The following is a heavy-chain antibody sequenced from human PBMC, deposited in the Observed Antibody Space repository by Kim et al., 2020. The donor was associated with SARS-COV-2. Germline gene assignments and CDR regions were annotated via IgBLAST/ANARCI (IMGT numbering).Heavy chain of an antibody. Sequence: GGSLRLSCAVSGLTFSSYSMNWVRQAPGKGLQWVAYISGSCATIYYAESVKGRFTISRDNAKNSVYLEMNSLTDEDTAVYYCTSLAPGSSSGRGAFDIWGQGTMVTVSS. V-gene: IGHV3-48*02. CDR3: TSLAPGSSSGRGAFDI. D-gene: IGHD3-22*01. J-gene: IGHJ3*02. CDR2: ISGSCATI. CDR1: GLTFSSYS.